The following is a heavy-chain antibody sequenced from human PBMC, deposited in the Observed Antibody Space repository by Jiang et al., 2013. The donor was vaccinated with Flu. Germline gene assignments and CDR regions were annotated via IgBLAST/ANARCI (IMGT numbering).Heavy chain of an antibody. D-gene: IGHD2-21*01. CDR3: ARGHITSRYTFDI. V-gene: IGHV3-11*01. J-gene: IGHJ3*02. CDR1: GFTFSDYY. CDR2: ISSSGSVI. Sequence: QLVESGGDLVKPGGSLRLSCAASGFTFSDYYMSWIRQAPGKGLEWVSYISSSGSVIYYADSVKGRFTISRDNARNSLYLQMNSLRAEDTAVYYCARGHITSRYTFDIWGQGTMVTVSS.